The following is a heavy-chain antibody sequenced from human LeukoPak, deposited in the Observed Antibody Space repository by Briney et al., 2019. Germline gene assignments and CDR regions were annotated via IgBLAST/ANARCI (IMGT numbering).Heavy chain of an antibody. CDR2: ISYSGSA. V-gene: IGHV4-59*08. J-gene: IGHJ4*02. Sequence: SETLSLTCTVSGGSSSRYDWTWIRQAPGKQLEWMAFISYSGSAHYNPSLTSRVTISVDTSKNQLSLKLTSVTAADTAVYYCARHSAAPPHYIDYWGQGTLVTVSS. CDR1: GGSSSRYD. D-gene: IGHD1-26*01. CDR3: ARHSAAPPHYIDY.